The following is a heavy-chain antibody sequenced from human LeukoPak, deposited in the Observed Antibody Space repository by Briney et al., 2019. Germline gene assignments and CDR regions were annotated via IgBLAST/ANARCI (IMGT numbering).Heavy chain of an antibody. D-gene: IGHD1-26*01. CDR1: GSIRNYY. Sequence: PSETLSLTCTVSGSIRNYYWNWIRQPPGKGLEWIGYMEYSGSTKYNPSLKSRVTISVDTSKNQFSLKLSSVTAADTAVYYCARRSIVGATGYWGQGTLVTVSS. V-gene: IGHV4-59*12. CDR2: MEYSGST. J-gene: IGHJ4*02. CDR3: ARRSIVGATGY.